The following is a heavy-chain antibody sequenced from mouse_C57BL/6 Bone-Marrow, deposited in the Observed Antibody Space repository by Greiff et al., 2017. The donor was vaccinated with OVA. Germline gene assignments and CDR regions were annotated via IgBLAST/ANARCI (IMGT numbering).Heavy chain of an antibody. CDR3: ARCRNGAMDY. Sequence: QVQLQQPGAELVRPGSSVKLSCKASGYTFTSYWLDWVKQRPGQGLEWIGNIYPSDSETHYNQKFKDKATLTVDKSSSTAYMQLSSLTSEDSAVYYCARCRNGAMDYWGQGTSVTVSS. CDR2: IYPSDSET. J-gene: IGHJ4*01. CDR1: GYTFTSYW. D-gene: IGHD2-1*01. V-gene: IGHV1-61*01.